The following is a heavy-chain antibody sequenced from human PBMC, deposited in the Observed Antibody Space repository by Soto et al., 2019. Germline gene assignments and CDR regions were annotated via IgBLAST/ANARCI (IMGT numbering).Heavy chain of an antibody. Sequence: EVQLVESGGVVVQFGGSLRLSCAASGFTFDDYAMHWVRQAPGKGLEWVSLITRDGATTYYADSVKGRFTISRDNSKNSLYLQMNSLRPDDTAFYYCAKDGGYSDSWFGYSDYWDQGTLVTVSS. CDR1: GFTFDDYA. CDR2: ITRDGATT. CDR3: AKDGGYSDSWFGYSDY. D-gene: IGHD6-13*01. J-gene: IGHJ4*02. V-gene: IGHV3-43D*04.